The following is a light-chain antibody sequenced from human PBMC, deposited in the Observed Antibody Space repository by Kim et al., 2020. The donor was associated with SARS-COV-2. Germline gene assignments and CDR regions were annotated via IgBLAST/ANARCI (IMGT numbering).Light chain of an antibody. Sequence: DIQMTQSTSSLSASVGDRVTITCRASQDISRYLIWYQQKPGKAPKLLIYTASSLQSGVPSRFTGSGSETDFTLTISSLQPEDFATYYCQQTYSASRTFGQGTKVDIK. J-gene: IGKJ1*01. CDR3: QQTYSASRT. CDR1: QDISRY. V-gene: IGKV1-39*01. CDR2: TAS.